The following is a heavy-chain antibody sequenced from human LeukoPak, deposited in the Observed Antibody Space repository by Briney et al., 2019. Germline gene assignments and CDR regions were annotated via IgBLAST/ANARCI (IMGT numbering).Heavy chain of an antibody. D-gene: IGHD6-19*01. J-gene: IGHJ6*02. CDR2: INHSGST. Sequence: SETLSLTCAVYGGSFGGYYWSWIRQPPGKGLEWIGEINHSGSTNYNPSLKSRVTISVDTSKNQFSLKLSSVTAADTAVYYCARGQDRIAVAGTSYCYYGMDVWGQGTTVTVSS. V-gene: IGHV4-34*01. CDR3: ARGQDRIAVAGTSYCYYGMDV. CDR1: GGSFGGYY.